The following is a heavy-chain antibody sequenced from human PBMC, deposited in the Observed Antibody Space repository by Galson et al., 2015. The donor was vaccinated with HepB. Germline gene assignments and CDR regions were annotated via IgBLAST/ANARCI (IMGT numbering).Heavy chain of an antibody. V-gene: IGHV3-64*01. J-gene: IGHJ2*01. Sequence: SLRLSCAASGFTFKNYAMHWVRQAPGKGLDYVSTISSNGGSTYYANSVKGRFTISRDNSKNTLYLQMGSLRAEDMAVYYCARTYYDSTGFSKNWYFDLWGRGTLVTVSS. CDR2: ISSNGGST. D-gene: IGHD3-22*01. CDR1: GFTFKNYA. CDR3: ARTYYDSTGFSKNWYFDL.